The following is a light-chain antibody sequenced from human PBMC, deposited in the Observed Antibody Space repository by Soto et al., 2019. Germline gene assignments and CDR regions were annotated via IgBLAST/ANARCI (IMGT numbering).Light chain of an antibody. CDR1: QSVSNNY. CDR3: QQYGSSPPT. J-gene: IGKJ2*01. Sequence: EIVLTQSPGTLSLSPGERVSLSCRASQSVSNNYLAWYQQKLGQAPRLLIYPASSRATGVPYRFSGSGSWTGFTLTITRLQPEDFAVYSCQQYGSSPPTFGRGTKLEIK. V-gene: IGKV3-20*01. CDR2: PAS.